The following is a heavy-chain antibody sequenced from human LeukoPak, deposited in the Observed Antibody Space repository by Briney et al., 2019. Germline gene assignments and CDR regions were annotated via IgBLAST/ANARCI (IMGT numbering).Heavy chain of an antibody. CDR3: XXXXXXPMLQDYYGMDV. D-gene: IGHD2-8*01. CDR1: GFTFSSYA. J-gene: IGHJ6*02. CDR2: ISGSGGST. Sequence: GGSLRLSCAASGFTFSSYAMSWVRQAPGKGLEWVSAISGSGGSTYYADSVKGRFTISRDNSKNTLYLQMNSLRAEDTAVYYXXXXXXXPMLQDYYGMDVWGQGTTVTVSS. V-gene: IGHV3-23*01.